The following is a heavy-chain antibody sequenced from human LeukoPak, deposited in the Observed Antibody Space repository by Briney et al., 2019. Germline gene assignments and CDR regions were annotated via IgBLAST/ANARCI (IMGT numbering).Heavy chain of an antibody. J-gene: IGHJ4*02. D-gene: IGHD1-26*01. Sequence: GGSLRLSCAASGFTFSSYGMHWVRQAPGKGLEWVAFIRYDGSNKYYADSVKGRFTISRDNSKNTLYLQMNSLRAEDTAVYYCAQLEVGATTYFDYWGQGTLVTVSS. CDR1: GFTFSSYG. V-gene: IGHV3-30*02. CDR2: IRYDGSNK. CDR3: AQLEVGATTYFDY.